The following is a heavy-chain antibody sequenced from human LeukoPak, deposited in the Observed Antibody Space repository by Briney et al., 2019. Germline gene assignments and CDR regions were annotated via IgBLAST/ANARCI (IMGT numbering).Heavy chain of an antibody. Sequence: ASVKVSCKASGYTFTNYAINWVRQATGQGLEWMGWMNPNSGDTGYAQKFQGRVTMTRNTSISTAYMELSSLRSEDSAVYYCAAYLTEFGERADYWGQGTLVTVSS. CDR2: MNPNSGDT. CDR3: AAYLTEFGERADY. CDR1: GYTFTNYA. V-gene: IGHV1-8*01. J-gene: IGHJ4*02. D-gene: IGHD3-10*01.